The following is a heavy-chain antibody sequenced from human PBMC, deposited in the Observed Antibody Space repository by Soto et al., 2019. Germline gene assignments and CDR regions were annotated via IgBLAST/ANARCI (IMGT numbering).Heavy chain of an antibody. CDR1: GGSISSSSYY. Sequence: SETLSLTCTVSGGSISSSSYYWGWIRQPPGKGLEWIGSIYYSGSTYYNPSLKSRVTISVDTSKNQFSLKLSSVTAADTAVYYCARHGQYSGSYLSNFDYWGQGTLVTVSS. CDR3: ARHGQYSGSYLSNFDY. J-gene: IGHJ4*02. CDR2: IYYSGST. D-gene: IGHD1-26*01. V-gene: IGHV4-39*01.